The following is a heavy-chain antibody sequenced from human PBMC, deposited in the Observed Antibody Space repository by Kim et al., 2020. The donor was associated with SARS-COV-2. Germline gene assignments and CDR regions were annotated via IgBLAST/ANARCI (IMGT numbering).Heavy chain of an antibody. CDR2: ISAYNGNT. D-gene: IGHD3-9*01. CDR3: ARDWFSRNPILTGYYHGC. Sequence: ASVKVSCKASGYTFTSYGISWVRQAPGQGLEWMGWISAYNGNTNYAQKLQGRVTMTTDTSTSTAYMELRSLRSDDTAVYYCARDWFSRNPILTGYYHGCWGQGTLVTVSS. V-gene: IGHV1-18*01. CDR1: GYTFTSYG. J-gene: IGHJ4*02.